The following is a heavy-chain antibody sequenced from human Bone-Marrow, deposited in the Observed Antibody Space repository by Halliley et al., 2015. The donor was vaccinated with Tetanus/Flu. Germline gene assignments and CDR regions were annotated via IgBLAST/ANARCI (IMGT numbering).Heavy chain of an antibody. D-gene: IGHD2-15*01. Sequence: PGKGPEWLSSISSRGSYIVYAESVKGRFTISRDNAKNSLFLQMNSLRADDTAIYYCATTDTLDNWGQGTPVTVSS. J-gene: IGHJ4*02. CDR3: ATTDTLDN. V-gene: IGHV3-21*01. CDR2: ISSRGSYI.